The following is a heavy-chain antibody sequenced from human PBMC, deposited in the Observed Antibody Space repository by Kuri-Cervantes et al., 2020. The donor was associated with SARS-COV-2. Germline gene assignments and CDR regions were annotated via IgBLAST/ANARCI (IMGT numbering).Heavy chain of an antibody. V-gene: IGHV4-59*11. CDR2: IYYSGST. Sequence: SETLSLTCAVSGGSISSHYWSWIRQPPGKGLEWIGYIYYSGSTNYNPSLKSRVTISVDTSKNQFSLKLSSVTAADTAVYYCARGTPDFDYWGQGTLVTVSS. CDR3: ARGTPDFDY. D-gene: IGHD1-14*01. J-gene: IGHJ4*02. CDR1: GGSISSHY.